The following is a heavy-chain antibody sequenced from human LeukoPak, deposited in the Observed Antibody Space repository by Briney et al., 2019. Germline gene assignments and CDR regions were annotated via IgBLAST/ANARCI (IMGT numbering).Heavy chain of an antibody. CDR3: ARDPPGYYYGSGGE. J-gene: IGHJ4*02. D-gene: IGHD3-10*01. CDR1: GFTFSSYS. Sequence: PGGSLRLSCAASGFTFSSYSMNWVRQAPGKGLEWVSSISSSSSYIYYADSVKGRFTISRDNAKNSLYLQMNSLRAEDTAVYYCARDPPGYYYGSGGEWGQGTLVTVSS. CDR2: ISSSSSYI. V-gene: IGHV3-21*01.